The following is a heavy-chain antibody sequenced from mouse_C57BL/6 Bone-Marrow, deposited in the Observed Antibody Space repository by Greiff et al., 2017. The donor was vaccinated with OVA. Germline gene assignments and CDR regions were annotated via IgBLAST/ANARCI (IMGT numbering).Heavy chain of an antibody. Sequence: VKLLESGPELVKPGASVKISCKASGYTFTDYYINWVKQRPGQGLEWIGWIFPGSGSTYYNEKFKGKATLTVDKSSSTAYMLLSSLTSEDSAVYFCARRGGSSYYYAMDYWGQGTSVTVSS. J-gene: IGHJ4*01. CDR2: IFPGSGST. CDR1: GYTFTDYY. V-gene: IGHV1-75*01. CDR3: ARRGGSSYYYAMDY. D-gene: IGHD1-1*01.